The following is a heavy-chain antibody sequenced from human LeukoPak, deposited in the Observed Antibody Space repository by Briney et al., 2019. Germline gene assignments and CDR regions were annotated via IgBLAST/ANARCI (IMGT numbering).Heavy chain of an antibody. V-gene: IGHV4-4*07. D-gene: IGHD3/OR15-3a*01. Sequence: SETLSLTCTISGGSISSNYWSWIRQPAGRGLEWIGRIYTTGSTNYNPSLKSRVTMSVDTSKNQFSLKMTSVTAADTAVYYCAREGTGIDYWGQGTLVTVSS. CDR1: GGSISSNY. CDR3: AREGTGIDY. CDR2: IYTTGST. J-gene: IGHJ4*02.